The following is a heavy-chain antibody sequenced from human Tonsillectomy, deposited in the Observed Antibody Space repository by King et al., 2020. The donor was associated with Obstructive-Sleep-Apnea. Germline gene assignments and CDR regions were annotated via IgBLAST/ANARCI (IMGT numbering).Heavy chain of an antibody. D-gene: IGHD2-15*01. CDR3: AFNCSDGSCYSTTWDYYYGMDV. CDR1: GFTFSSYA. Sequence: VQLVESGGGVVQPGRSLRLSCAASGFTFSSYAMHWVRQAPGKGLEWVAVISYDGSNKYYADSVKGRFTISRDNSKNTLYLQMNSLRAEDTAVYYCAFNCSDGSCYSTTWDYYYGMDVWGQGTTVTVSS. J-gene: IGHJ6*02. CDR2: ISYDGSNK. V-gene: IGHV3-30*04.